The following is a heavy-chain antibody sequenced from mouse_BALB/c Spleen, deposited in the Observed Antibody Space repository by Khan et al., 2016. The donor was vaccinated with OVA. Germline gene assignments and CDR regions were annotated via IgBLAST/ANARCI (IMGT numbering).Heavy chain of an antibody. Sequence: EVQLQESGPGLVKPSQSLSLTCTVTGYSITSDYAWNWIRQFPGNKLEWMGYISYSGSTSYNPSLKSRISITRDTSKNQFFLQLNSVTTEDTATYYCASPVYSACFAYWGQGTLVTVSA. CDR1: GYSITSDYA. CDR2: ISYSGST. V-gene: IGHV3-2*02. D-gene: IGHD1-1*01. J-gene: IGHJ3*01. CDR3: ASPVYSACFAY.